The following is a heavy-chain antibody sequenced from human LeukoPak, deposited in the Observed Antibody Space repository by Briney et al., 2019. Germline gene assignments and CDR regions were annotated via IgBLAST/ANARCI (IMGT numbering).Heavy chain of an antibody. D-gene: IGHD6-6*01. J-gene: IGHJ6*03. V-gene: IGHV3-23*01. CDR1: GGSLSSSSYY. Sequence: ETLSLTCTVSGGSLSSSSYYWGWIRQPPGKGLEWVSAISGSGGSTYYADSVKGRFTISRDNSKNTLYLQMNSLRAEDTAVYYCANVRSSSSLYYYYYMDVWGKGTTVTVSS. CDR2: ISGSGGST. CDR3: ANVRSSSSLYYYYYMDV.